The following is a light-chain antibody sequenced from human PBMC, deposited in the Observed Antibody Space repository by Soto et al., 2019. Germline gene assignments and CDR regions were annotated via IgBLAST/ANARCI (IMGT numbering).Light chain of an antibody. V-gene: IGKV1-5*03. CDR1: QSISSW. J-gene: IGKJ2*01. CDR2: KAS. Sequence: DIQMTQSPSTLSASVGDRVTITCRASQSISSWLAWYQQKPGKAPNLLIYKASALESGVPSRFSGSGSGTEVTRTISTLQPDDFAAYYCKQYNSYSHFTFGQGTRRENK. CDR3: KQYNSYSHFT.